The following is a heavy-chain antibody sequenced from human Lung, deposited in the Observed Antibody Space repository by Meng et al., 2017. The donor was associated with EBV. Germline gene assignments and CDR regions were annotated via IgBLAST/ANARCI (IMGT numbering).Heavy chain of an antibody. J-gene: IGHJ4*02. CDR3: ARGDYYDSSGLDY. CDR2: INTNTGNP. Sequence: QVQLVQCGAEVKKSGASVKVSCKASEYTFTDWCIYWVRQAPGQGLEWMGWINTNTGNPTYAQGFTGRFVFSLDTSVSTAYLQISSLKAEDTAVYYCARGDYYDSSGLDYWGQGTLVTVSS. CDR1: EYTFTDWC. V-gene: IGHV7-4-1*02. D-gene: IGHD3-22*01.